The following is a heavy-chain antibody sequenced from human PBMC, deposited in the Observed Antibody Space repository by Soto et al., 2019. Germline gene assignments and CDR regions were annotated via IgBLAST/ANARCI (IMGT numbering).Heavy chain of an antibody. D-gene: IGHD4-4*01. V-gene: IGHV3-11*01. CDR2: ISSSGSTI. CDR1: GFTFSDYY. J-gene: IGHJ2*01. Sequence: QVQLVESGGGLVKPGGSLRLSCAASGFTFSDYYMSWIRQAPGKGLEWVSYISSSGSTIYYADSVKGRFTISRDNAKXSLYLQMNSLRAEDTAVYYCARAPNPGNSIGVFVWYFDLWGRGTLVTVSS. CDR3: ARAPNPGNSIGVFVWYFDL.